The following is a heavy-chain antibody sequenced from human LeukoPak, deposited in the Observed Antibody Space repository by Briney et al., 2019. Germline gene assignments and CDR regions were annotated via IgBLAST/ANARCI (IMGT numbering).Heavy chain of an antibody. D-gene: IGHD3-9*01. CDR1: GFTFSTYD. Sequence: GGSLRLSCAASGFTFSTYDMSWVRQAPGKGLEWVALISHDGSNKYYADSVRGRFTISRDNSKNTLYLQMNSLRAEDTAVYYCGGTYDILSEYYFDYWGQGTLVTVSS. J-gene: IGHJ4*02. V-gene: IGHV3-30*03. CDR2: ISHDGSNK. CDR3: GGTYDILSEYYFDY.